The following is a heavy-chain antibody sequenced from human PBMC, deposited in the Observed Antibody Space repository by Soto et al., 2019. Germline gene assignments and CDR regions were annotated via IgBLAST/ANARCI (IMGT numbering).Heavy chain of an antibody. CDR2: IYHSGST. CDR3: ATLHYDSSGYCTPEAAFDI. D-gene: IGHD3-22*01. CDR1: GGSISSGGYS. V-gene: IGHV4-30-2*01. Sequence: SETLSLTCAVSGGSISSGGYSWSWIRQPPGKGLEWIGYIYHSGSTYYNPSLKSRVTISVDRSKNQFSLKLSSVTAADTAVYYCATLHYDSSGYCTPEAAFDIWGQGTMVTVSS. J-gene: IGHJ3*02.